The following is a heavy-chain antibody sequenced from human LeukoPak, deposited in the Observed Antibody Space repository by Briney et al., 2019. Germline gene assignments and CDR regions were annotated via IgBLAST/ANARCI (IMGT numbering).Heavy chain of an antibody. CDR3: ARDGGLHTNFNY. CDR2: TRPDGTAE. CDR1: GFTFRNYW. V-gene: IGHV3-7*01. J-gene: IGHJ4*02. Sequence: GGSLRLSCAASGFTFRNYWMGWVRQAPGKGLEWVANTRPDGTAEYYADSVRGRFTTSRDNANNFLYLQMNSLRGEDTAVYYCARDGGLHTNFNYWGQGTLVTVSS. D-gene: IGHD2-15*01.